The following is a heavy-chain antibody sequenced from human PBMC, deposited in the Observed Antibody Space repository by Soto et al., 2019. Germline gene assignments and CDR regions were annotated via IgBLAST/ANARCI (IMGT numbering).Heavy chain of an antibody. D-gene: IGHD6-13*01. CDR1: GFTFSNAW. Sequence: EVQLVESGGGLVKPGGSLRLSCAASGFTFSNAWMNWVRQAPGKGLEWVGRIKSKTDGGTTDYAAPVKGRFTISRDDSKNTPYLQMNSLKTEDTAVYYCTTDSSSWYNWFDPWGQGTLVTVSS. CDR3: TTDSSSWYNWFDP. V-gene: IGHV3-15*07. CDR2: IKSKTDGGTT. J-gene: IGHJ5*02.